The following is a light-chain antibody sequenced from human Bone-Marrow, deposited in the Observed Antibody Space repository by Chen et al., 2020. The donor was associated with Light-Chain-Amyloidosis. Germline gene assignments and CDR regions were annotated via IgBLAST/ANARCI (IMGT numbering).Light chain of an antibody. J-gene: IGKJ5*01. CDR3: QQYNNVIT. CDR2: GAS. Sequence: EIVMTQSPATLSLSPGERATRSCSAIQSVSSNLSWYQQNPGQAPRLLIYGASTRADGSPARFSGSGSGTEFTLTISSLQYEDFAVYYCQQYNNVITSGKGPRLEIK. V-gene: IGKV3-15*01. CDR1: QSVSSN.